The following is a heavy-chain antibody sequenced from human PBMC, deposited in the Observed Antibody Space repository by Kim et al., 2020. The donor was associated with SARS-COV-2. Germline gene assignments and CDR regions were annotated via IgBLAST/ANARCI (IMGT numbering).Heavy chain of an antibody. CDR3: AREQWLAEVFDY. D-gene: IGHD6-19*01. V-gene: IGHV3-74*01. J-gene: IGHJ4*02. Sequence: SADPGQGRLTSSRDHAKNTQYLQMNSLRAEDTAVYYCAREQWLAEVFDYWGQGTLVTVSS.